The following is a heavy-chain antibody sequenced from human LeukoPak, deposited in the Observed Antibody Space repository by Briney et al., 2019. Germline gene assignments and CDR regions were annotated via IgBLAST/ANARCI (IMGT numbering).Heavy chain of an antibody. CDR3: ATYFYGDYATHYFDF. Sequence: SETLSLTCTVSGDSISSFYWSWIRQAAGKGLEWIGRIYSSATTNYNPSLKSRVIMSLDTSKNQFSLTLSSVTAADTAVYYCATYFYGDYATHYFDFWGQGTLVTVSS. CDR1: GDSISSFY. J-gene: IGHJ4*02. CDR2: IYSSATT. V-gene: IGHV4-4*07. D-gene: IGHD4-17*01.